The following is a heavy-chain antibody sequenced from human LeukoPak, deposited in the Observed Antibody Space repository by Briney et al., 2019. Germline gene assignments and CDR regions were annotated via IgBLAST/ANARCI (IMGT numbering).Heavy chain of an antibody. CDR1: GFPFSRYS. J-gene: IGHJ3*02. V-gene: IGHV3-21*01. CDR3: ARSLVWSYAFDI. CDR2: ISSSSSNK. Sequence: GGSLKLSCAASGFPFSRYSMNWVRQAPGEGPEWVSSISSSSSNKDYVDSVKGRFTVSRDNAKNSVYLQMNSLRAEDTAVYYCARSLVWSYAFDIWGQGTMVTVSS. D-gene: IGHD4/OR15-4a*01.